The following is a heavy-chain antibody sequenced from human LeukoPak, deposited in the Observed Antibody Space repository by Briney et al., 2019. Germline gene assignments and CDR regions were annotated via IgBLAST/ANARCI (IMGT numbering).Heavy chain of an antibody. J-gene: IGHJ4*02. CDR3: TTRFRAIVVVPAAIEDY. CDR2: VSGTGTVT. V-gene: IGHV3-23*01. D-gene: IGHD2-2*01. CDR1: GFTFSTYA. Sequence: GGSLRLSCVASGFTFSTYAMNWVRQAPGRGLEWVSGVSGTGTVTFYAGSVKGRFTISRDNSKNTLYLQMNSLKTEDTAVYYCTTRFRAIVVVPAAIEDYWGQGTLVTVSS.